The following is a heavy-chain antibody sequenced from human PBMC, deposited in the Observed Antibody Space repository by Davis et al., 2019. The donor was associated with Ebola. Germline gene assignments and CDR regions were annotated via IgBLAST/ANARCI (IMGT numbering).Heavy chain of an antibody. CDR1: GGTFSSDG. D-gene: IGHD6-13*01. V-gene: IGHV1-69*13. CDR3: ARATPSYSSTYGYYYGMDV. CDR2: IIPILHSA. Sequence: SVKVSCKASGGTFSSDGFSWVRQTPGQGLEWMGGIIPILHSANYGQKFQGRVTITADESTSTASMELSSLRSEDTAVYYCARATPSYSSTYGYYYGMDVWGRGTTVIVSS. J-gene: IGHJ6*04.